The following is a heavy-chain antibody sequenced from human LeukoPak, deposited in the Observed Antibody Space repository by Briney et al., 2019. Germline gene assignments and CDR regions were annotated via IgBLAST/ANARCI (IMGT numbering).Heavy chain of an antibody. CDR1: GGSISSGDYS. J-gene: IGHJ4*02. CDR2: IYYTDS. D-gene: IGHD3-22*01. CDR3: ARGRYYYDSSGYRHYFDY. V-gene: IGHV4-30-4*07. Sequence: SETLSLTCAVSGGSISSGDYSWSWIRQPPGKGLEWIGYIYYTDSYYNPSLKSRVTISLDTSKNQFSLKLSSVTAADTAVYYCARGRYYYDSSGYRHYFDYWGQGTLVTVSS.